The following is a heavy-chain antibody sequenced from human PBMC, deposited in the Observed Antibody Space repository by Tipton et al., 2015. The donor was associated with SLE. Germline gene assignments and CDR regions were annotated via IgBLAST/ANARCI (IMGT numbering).Heavy chain of an antibody. V-gene: IGHV3-7*01. J-gene: IGHJ4*02. Sequence: SLRLSCAASGFTFSGYWMSWVRQAPGKGPEWVANIKQDETEKYYLDSVKGRFTISRDNAKNSLYLQMNSLRADDTAVYYCAREIGTTTWYGKLDYWGQGTLVTVSS. D-gene: IGHD6-13*01. CDR1: GFTFSGYW. CDR3: AREIGTTTWYGKLDY. CDR2: IKQDETEK.